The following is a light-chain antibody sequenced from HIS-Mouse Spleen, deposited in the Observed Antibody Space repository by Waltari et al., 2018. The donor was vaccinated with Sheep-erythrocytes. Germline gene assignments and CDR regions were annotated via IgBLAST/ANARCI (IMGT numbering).Light chain of an antibody. Sequence: DIQMTQSPSSLSASVVDRVPITCRASQSISSYLNCYQQKPGKAPKLLIYAASSLQSGVPSRFSGSGSGTDFTLTISSLQPEDFATYYCQQSYSTPPLTFGGGTKVEIK. CDR1: QSISSY. CDR3: QQSYSTPPLT. J-gene: IGKJ4*01. CDR2: AAS. V-gene: IGKV1-39*01.